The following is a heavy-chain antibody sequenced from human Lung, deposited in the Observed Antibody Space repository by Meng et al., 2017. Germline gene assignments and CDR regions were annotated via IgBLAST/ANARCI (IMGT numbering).Heavy chain of an antibody. CDR2: INPKSGDT. Sequence: QVPLAQSGAEVKKPGASVNVSCKASGYTFPDYWLHWVRRAPGQGLEWMGRINPKSGDTHYAQRFQGRVTMTGDTSISTAYMELSGLRSDDTAMYYCARDEDISAAGKLFGDYWGQGTLVTVSS. D-gene: IGHD6-13*01. CDR1: GYTFPDYW. J-gene: IGHJ4*02. CDR3: ARDEDISAAGKLFGDY. V-gene: IGHV1-2*06.